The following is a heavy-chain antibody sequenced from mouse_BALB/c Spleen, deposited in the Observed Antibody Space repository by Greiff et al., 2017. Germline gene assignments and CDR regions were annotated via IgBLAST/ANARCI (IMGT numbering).Heavy chain of an antibody. V-gene: IGHV7-1*02. Sequence: EVQRVESGGGLVQPGGSLRLSCATSGFTFSDFYMEWVRQPPGKRLEWIAASRNKANDYTTEYSASVKGRFIVSRDTSQSILYLQMNALRAEDTAIYYCARAYYGNYVFAYWGQGTLVTVSA. CDR3: ARAYYGNYVFAY. J-gene: IGHJ3*01. D-gene: IGHD2-10*01. CDR1: GFTFSDFY. CDR2: SRNKANDYTT.